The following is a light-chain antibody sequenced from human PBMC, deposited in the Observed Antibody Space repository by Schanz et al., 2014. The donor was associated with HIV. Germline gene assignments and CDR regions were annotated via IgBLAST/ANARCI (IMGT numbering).Light chain of an antibody. J-gene: IGLJ2*01. CDR2: SND. CDR1: RSNIGRNT. Sequence: QSVLTQPPSASGIPGQRVTISCSGSRSNIGRNTVTWYQQLPRTAPKLLIYSNDQRPSGVPARFSGSKSGTSASLAISGLQAEDEADYYCASYAGNNNVLFGGGTKLTVL. V-gene: IGLV1-44*01. CDR3: ASYAGNNNVL.